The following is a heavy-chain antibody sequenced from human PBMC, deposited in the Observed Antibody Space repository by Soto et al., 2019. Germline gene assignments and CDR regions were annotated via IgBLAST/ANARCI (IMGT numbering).Heavy chain of an antibody. J-gene: IGHJ6*02. D-gene: IGHD6-6*01. CDR3: AKVGSIAVYHYHYGLDV. CDR1: GFTFSSYG. Sequence: QVQLVESGGGMVQPGRSLRLSCAASGFTFSSYGLHWVRQAPGEGLEWVAGISYDGSKEYYSDSVKGRFTISRDNANNTLYLQMNSLRGEETAVYYCAKVGSIAVYHYHYGLDVWGQGTTVTVSS. V-gene: IGHV3-30*18. CDR2: ISYDGSKE.